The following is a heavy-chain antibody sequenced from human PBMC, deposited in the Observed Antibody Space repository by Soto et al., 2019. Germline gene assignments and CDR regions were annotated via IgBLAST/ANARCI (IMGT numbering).Heavy chain of an antibody. CDR2: IGTAGDT. D-gene: IGHD5-18*01. CDR3: ARGTSSYSYDAFDI. Sequence: GGSLRLSCAASGFTFSSYDMHWVRQATGKGLEWVSAIGTAGDTYYPGSVKGRFTISRENAKNSLYLQMNSLRAGDTAVYYCARGTSSYSYDAFDIWGQGTMLTVSS. CDR1: GFTFSSYD. V-gene: IGHV3-13*01. J-gene: IGHJ3*02.